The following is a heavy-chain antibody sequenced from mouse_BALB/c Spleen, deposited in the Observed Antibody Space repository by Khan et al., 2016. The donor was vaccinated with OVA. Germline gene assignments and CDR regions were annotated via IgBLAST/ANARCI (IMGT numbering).Heavy chain of an antibody. Sequence: EVELVESGGDLVEPGGSPKLSCAASGFTFSTYGMSWVRQTPDKRLEWVATISTGGHYTYYPDSVRGRFTISRDNAKKSLYLQMTSLKSEDTAMFCCTSLAYYYDSEGFAYWGQGTLVTVSA. V-gene: IGHV5-6*01. J-gene: IGHJ3*01. CDR1: GFTFSTYG. D-gene: IGHD1-1*01. CDR2: ISTGGHYT. CDR3: TSLAYYYDSEGFAY.